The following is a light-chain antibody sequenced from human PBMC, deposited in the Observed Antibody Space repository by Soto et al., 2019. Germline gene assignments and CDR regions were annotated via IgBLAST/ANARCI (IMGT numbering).Light chain of an antibody. J-gene: IGKJ5*01. Sequence: IQMTQSPSSLSASVGDTVTIACRASQGISTSLAWYQQKPGKAPKLLIYDASSLEGGVPSRFSGSGSGTDFTLTISSLQPEDFATYYCQQSYTTPITFGQGTRLEIK. CDR1: QGISTS. CDR3: QQSYTTPIT. CDR2: DAS. V-gene: IGKV1-39*01.